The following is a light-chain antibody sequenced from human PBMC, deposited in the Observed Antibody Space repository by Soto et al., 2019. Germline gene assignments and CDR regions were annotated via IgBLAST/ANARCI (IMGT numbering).Light chain of an antibody. Sequence: SYELTQPPSVSVSPGQTARITCSGDALPKQYAYWYQQKPGQAPVRGIYKDSERPSGIPERFSGSSSGTTGTLTISGVQAEDEADEYCQPADSSGTYGVFGGGTKLTVL. CDR2: KDS. J-gene: IGLJ2*01. CDR3: QPADSSGTYGV. V-gene: IGLV3-25*02. CDR1: ALPKQY.